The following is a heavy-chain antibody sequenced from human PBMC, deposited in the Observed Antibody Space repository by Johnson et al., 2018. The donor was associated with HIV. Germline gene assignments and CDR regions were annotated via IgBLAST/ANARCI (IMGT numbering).Heavy chain of an antibody. J-gene: IGHJ3*01. CDR2: IWYDGSNK. CDR3: ARAHYDSSGYLLKGGAFDV. D-gene: IGHD3-22*01. CDR1: GFTFSSYG. V-gene: IGHV3-33*01. Sequence: VQLVESGGGVVQPGRSLRLSCAASGFTFSSYGMHWVRQAPGKGLEWVAVIWYDGSNKYYADSVKGRLTISRDNSKNTLYLQMNSLRAEDTAVYYCARAHYDSSGYLLKGGAFDVWGQWTVVTVSS.